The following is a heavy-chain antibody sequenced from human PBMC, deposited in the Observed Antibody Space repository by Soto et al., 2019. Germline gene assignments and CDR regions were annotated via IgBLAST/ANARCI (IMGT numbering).Heavy chain of an antibody. V-gene: IGHV1-69*02. J-gene: IGHJ3*02. Sequence: SVKVSCKASGGTFSSYTISWVRQAPGQGLEWMGRIVPILGIANYAQKFQGRVTITADKSTSTAYMELSSLRSEDTAVYYCASELADTGAFDIWGQGTMVTVSS. CDR2: IVPILGIA. CDR3: ASELADTGAFDI. CDR1: GGTFSSYT. D-gene: IGHD6-19*01.